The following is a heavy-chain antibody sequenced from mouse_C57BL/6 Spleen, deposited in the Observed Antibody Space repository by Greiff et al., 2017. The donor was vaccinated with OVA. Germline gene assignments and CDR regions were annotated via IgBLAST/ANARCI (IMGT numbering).Heavy chain of an antibody. CDR3: TGGYYWYFDV. D-gene: IGHD2-2*01. J-gene: IGHJ1*03. V-gene: IGHV6-3*01. CDR1: GFTFSNYW. Sequence: EVKLEESGGGLVQPGGSMKLSCVASGFTFSNYWMNWVRQSPEKGLEWVAQIRLKSDNYATNYAESVKGRFTISRDDSKSSVYLQMNNLRAEDTGIYYCTGGYYWYFDVWGTGTTVTVSS. CDR2: IRLKSDNYAT.